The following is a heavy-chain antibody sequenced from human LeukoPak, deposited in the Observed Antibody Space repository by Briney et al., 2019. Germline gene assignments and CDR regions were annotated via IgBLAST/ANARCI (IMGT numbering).Heavy chain of an antibody. D-gene: IGHD3-10*02. CDR1: GFTFSSYS. CDR2: ISSSSSYI. CDR3: AELGITMIGGV. J-gene: IGHJ6*04. V-gene: IGHV3-21*01. Sequence: GGSLRLSCVASGFTFSSYSMNWVRQAPGKGLEWVSSISSSSSYIYYTDSVKGRFTISRDNVKNSLYLQMNSLRAEDTAVYYCAELGITMIGGVWGKGTTVTISS.